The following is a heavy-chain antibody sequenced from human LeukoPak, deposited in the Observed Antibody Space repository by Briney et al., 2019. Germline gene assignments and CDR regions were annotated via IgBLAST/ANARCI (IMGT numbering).Heavy chain of an antibody. V-gene: IGHV4-59*01. CDR3: ARDRSLHSNYYYGMDV. J-gene: IGHJ6*02. Sequence: SETLSLTCTVSGGSISSYYWSWIRQPPGKGLEWIGYIYYSGSTNYNPSLKSRVTISVDTSKNQFSLKLSSVTAADTAVYYCARDRSLHSNYYYGMDVWGQGTTVTVSS. CDR2: IYYSGST. D-gene: IGHD4-11*01. CDR1: GGSISSYY.